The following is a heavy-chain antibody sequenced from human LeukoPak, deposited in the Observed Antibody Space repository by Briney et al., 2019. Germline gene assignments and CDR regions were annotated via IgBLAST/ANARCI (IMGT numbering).Heavy chain of an antibody. Sequence: PGGSLRLSCAASGFTFSSYAMSWVRQAPGKGLEWVSTISYSGDSTYYADSVKGRFTISRDNSKNTLYLQMNSLRAEDTAVYYCAKDGSSGGDYMDVWGKGTTVTVSS. CDR3: AKDGSSGGDYMDV. CDR2: ISYSGDST. V-gene: IGHV3-23*01. D-gene: IGHD2-15*01. J-gene: IGHJ6*03. CDR1: GFTFSSYA.